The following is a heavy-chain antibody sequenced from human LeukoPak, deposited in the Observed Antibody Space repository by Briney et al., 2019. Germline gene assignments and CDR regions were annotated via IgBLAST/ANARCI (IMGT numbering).Heavy chain of an antibody. Sequence: GGSLRLSCAASGFTFSSYWMSWVRQAPGKGLEWVANIKQDGSEKYYVDSVKGRFTISRDNAKNSLYLQMNSLRAEDTAVYYCARVQTHYYDSSGYLHWGQGTLVTVSS. D-gene: IGHD3-22*01. CDR3: ARVQTHYYDSSGYLH. CDR1: GFTFSSYW. CDR2: IKQDGSEK. V-gene: IGHV3-7*01. J-gene: IGHJ1*01.